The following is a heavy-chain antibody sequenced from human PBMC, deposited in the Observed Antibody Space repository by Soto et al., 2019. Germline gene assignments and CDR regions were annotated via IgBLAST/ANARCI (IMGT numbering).Heavy chain of an antibody. D-gene: IGHD1-26*01. V-gene: IGHV4-34*01. CDR2: INHSGST. J-gene: IGHJ4*02. CDR1: GGSFSGYY. CDR3: ARARLSGSYHY. Sequence: LSLTCAVSGGSFSGYYWSWIRQPPGKGLEWIGEINHSGSTNYNPSLKSRVTISVDTSKIQFSLKLSSVTAADTAVYYCARARLSGSYHYWGQGTLVTVSS.